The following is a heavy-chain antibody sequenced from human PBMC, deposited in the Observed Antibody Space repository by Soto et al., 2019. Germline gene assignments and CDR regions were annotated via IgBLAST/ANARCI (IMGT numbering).Heavy chain of an antibody. D-gene: IGHD3-16*02. V-gene: IGHV3-15*01. CDR1: GFTFSNAW. CDR2: IKSKTDGGTT. CDR3: TTALTTYYDYIWGSYRPPAPDY. Sequence: ESGGGLVKPGGSLRLSCAASGFTFSNAWMSWVRQAPGKGLEWVGRIKSKTDGGTTDYAAPVKGRFTISRDDSKNTLYLQMNSLKTEDTAVYYCTTALTTYYDYIWGSYRPPAPDYWGQGTLVTVSS. J-gene: IGHJ4*02.